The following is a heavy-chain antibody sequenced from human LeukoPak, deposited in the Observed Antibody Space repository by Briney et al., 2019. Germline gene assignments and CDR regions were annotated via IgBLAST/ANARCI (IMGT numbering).Heavy chain of an antibody. CDR2: ISGSGGST. CDR3: AKSYYYDILTGPSDY. Sequence: PGGSLRLSCAASGFTFSSYAMSWVRQAPGKGLEWVSAISGSGGSTYYADSVKGRFTISRDNSKNTLYLQMNSLRAEDTAVYYCAKSYYYDILTGPSDYWGQGTLVTVSS. D-gene: IGHD3-9*01. V-gene: IGHV3-23*01. CDR1: GFTFSSYA. J-gene: IGHJ4*02.